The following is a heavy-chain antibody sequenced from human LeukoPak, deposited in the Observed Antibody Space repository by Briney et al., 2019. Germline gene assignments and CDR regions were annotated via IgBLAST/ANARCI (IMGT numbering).Heavy chain of an antibody. CDR2: INPNSGGT. D-gene: IGHD4-11*01. CDR1: GYTFTGYY. Sequence: ASVKVSCKASGYTFTGYYMHWVRQAPGQGLEWMGWINPNSGGTNYAQKFQGRVIMTRDTSISTAYMELSRLRSDDTAVYYCARDRGVRGATVTTWQSWGQGTLVTVSS. J-gene: IGHJ4*02. CDR3: ARDRGVRGATVTTWQS. V-gene: IGHV1-2*02.